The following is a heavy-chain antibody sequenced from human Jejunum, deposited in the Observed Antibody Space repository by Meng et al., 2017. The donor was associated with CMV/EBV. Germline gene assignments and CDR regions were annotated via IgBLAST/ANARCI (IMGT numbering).Heavy chain of an antibody. J-gene: IGHJ4*02. CDR1: WFTVNSYY. V-gene: IGHV3-53*01. D-gene: IGHD5-12*01. Sequence: GQGVGAVGDLFQPGGSLRLSCAASWFTVNSYYMSWVRQAPGKGLEWVSIIYSGGTTYYADSVKGRFTISRDISKNTLYLQMTSLRADDTAVYYCARARGYTTSGSFDCWGQGTLVTVSS. CDR3: ARARGYTTSGSFDC. CDR2: IYSGGTT.